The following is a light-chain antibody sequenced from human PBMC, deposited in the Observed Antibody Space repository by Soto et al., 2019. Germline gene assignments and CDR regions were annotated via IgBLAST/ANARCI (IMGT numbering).Light chain of an antibody. Sequence: EIVLTQSPATPSLSPGERATLSCSASQSVDNSLAWYQQKPGQAPSLLIYDLYNRATGTPARFSGSGYGTDCILSMSSLDPEDFAVYYCQQRSNRPGFTFRPGTTVDIK. J-gene: IGKJ3*01. V-gene: IGKV3-11*01. CDR3: QQRSNRPGFT. CDR2: DLY. CDR1: QSVDNS.